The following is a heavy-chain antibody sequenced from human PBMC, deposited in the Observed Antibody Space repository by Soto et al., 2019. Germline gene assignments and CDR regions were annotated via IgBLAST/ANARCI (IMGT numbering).Heavy chain of an antibody. CDR1: GYTFTNYG. CDR3: ARGGSSWSAEYYQH. Sequence: ASVKVSCKASGYTFTNYGISWVRQAPGQGPEWMGWISGYSGNTNYAQKFQGRVTMTTDKSTTTAYMELRSLRSDDTGVYYCARGGSSWSAEYYQHWGQGTLVTVS. V-gene: IGHV1-18*01. J-gene: IGHJ1*01. CDR2: ISGYSGNT. D-gene: IGHD6-13*01.